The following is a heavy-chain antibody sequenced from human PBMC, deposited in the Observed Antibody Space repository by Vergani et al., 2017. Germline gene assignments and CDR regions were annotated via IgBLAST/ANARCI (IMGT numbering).Heavy chain of an antibody. CDR3: ERGGTSSNRDYFDY. CDR1: GYTFTDYF. V-gene: IGHV1-2*02. CDR2: INPNSGGT. Sequence: QVQLVQSGAEVKKPGASVKVSCKASGYTFTDYFMHWVRQAPGQGLEWMGWINPNSGGTNYAQKFQGRVTMTRDTSISTAYMELSNLRSDDTAVYYCERGGTSSNRDYFDYWGQGTLVTVSS. D-gene: IGHD2-2*01. J-gene: IGHJ4*02.